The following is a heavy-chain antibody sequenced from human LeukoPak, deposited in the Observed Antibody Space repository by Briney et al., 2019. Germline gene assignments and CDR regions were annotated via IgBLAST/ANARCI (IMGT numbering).Heavy chain of an antibody. CDR1: GFTFSSYG. CDR2: ISYDGSNK. D-gene: IGHD3-10*01. J-gene: IGHJ3*02. Sequence: GRSLRLSCAASGFTFSSYGMHWVRQAPGKGLEWVAVISYDGSNKYYADSVKGRFTISRDNSKNTLYLQMNSLRAEDTAVYYCAKGWRYYYGSGSYYNADDAFDIWGQGTMVTVSS. V-gene: IGHV3-30*18. CDR3: AKGWRYYYGSGSYYNADDAFDI.